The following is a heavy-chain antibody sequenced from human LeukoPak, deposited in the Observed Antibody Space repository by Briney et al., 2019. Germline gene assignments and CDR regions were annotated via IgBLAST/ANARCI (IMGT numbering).Heavy chain of an antibody. V-gene: IGHV1-2*06. CDR2: INPNSGGT. Sequence: ASVKVSCKASGYTFTGYYMHWVRQAPGQGLEWMGRINPNSGGTNYAQKFQGRVTMTRDTSISTAYMELSRLRSDDTAVYYCARGRITIFGVVLITADAFDIWGQGTMVTVSS. J-gene: IGHJ3*02. CDR1: GYTFTGYY. CDR3: ARGRITIFGVVLITADAFDI. D-gene: IGHD3-3*01.